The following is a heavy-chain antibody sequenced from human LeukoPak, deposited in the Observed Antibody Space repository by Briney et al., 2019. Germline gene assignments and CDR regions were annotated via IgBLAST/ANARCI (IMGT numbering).Heavy chain of an antibody. D-gene: IGHD5-24*01. J-gene: IGHJ4*02. CDR3: ARGGVGEMATISGLDY. CDR2: IIPILGIA. CDR1: GGTFSSYA. Sequence: SSVKVSCKASGGTFSSYAISWVRQAPGQGLEWIGRIIPILGIANSPQKFQGRVTITADKSTSTAYTELSSLRSEDTAVYYCARGGVGEMATISGLDYWGQGTLVTVSS. V-gene: IGHV1-69*04.